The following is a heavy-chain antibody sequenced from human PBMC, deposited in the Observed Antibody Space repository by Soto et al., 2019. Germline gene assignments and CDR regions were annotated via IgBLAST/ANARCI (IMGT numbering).Heavy chain of an antibody. J-gene: IGHJ3*02. V-gene: IGHV3-64*01. D-gene: IGHD7-27*01. CDR1: GFTFSSYA. CDR3: AAILGAFDI. CDR2: ISSNGGST. Sequence: EVQLVESGGGLVQPGGSLRLSCAASGFTFSSYAMHWVRQAPGKGLEYVSAISSNGGSTYYANSVKGRFTISRDNSKNTLYLQIGSLRAEDMAVYYCAAILGAFDIWGQGTMVTVSS.